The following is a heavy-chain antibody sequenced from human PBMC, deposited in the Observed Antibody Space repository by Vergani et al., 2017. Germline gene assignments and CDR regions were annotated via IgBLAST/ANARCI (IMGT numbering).Heavy chain of an antibody. J-gene: IGHJ6*03. CDR1: GFTFSSYS. CDR2: ISSSSSYI. V-gene: IGHV3-21*01. D-gene: IGHD3-3*01. CDR3: ARTDHDFWSGYYYYYYYMDV. Sequence: EVQLVESGGGLVKPGGSLRLSCAASGFTFSSYSMNWVRQAPGKGLEWVSSISSSSSYIYYADSVKGRFTISRDNAKNSLYLQMNSLRAEDTAVYYCARTDHDFWSGYYYYYYYMDVWGKGTTVTVSS.